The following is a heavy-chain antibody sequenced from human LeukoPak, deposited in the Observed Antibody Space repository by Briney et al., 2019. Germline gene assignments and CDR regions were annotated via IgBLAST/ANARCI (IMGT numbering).Heavy chain of an antibody. D-gene: IGHD1-26*01. CDR1: GYTLTELS. V-gene: IGHV1-24*01. J-gene: IGHJ4*02. CDR2: FDPEDGET. CDR3: ATRERRGRPSDY. Sequence: GASVKVPCKVSGYTLTELSMHWVRQAPGKGLEWMGGFDPEDGETIYAQKFQGRVTMTEDTSTDTAYMELSSLRSEDTAVYYCATRERRGRPSDYWGQGTLVTVSS.